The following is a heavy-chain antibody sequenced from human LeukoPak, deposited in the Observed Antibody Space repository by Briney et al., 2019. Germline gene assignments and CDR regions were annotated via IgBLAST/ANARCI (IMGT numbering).Heavy chain of an antibody. CDR3: ARGSGRSGWYGY. Sequence: SETLSLTCTVSGGSISSSSYYWSWIRQPPGKGLEWIGEINHSGSTNYNPSLKSRVTISVDTSKNQFSLKLGSGTAADTAVYYCARGSGRSGWYGYWGQGTLVTVSS. D-gene: IGHD6-19*01. CDR2: INHSGST. V-gene: IGHV4-39*07. J-gene: IGHJ4*02. CDR1: GGSISSSSYY.